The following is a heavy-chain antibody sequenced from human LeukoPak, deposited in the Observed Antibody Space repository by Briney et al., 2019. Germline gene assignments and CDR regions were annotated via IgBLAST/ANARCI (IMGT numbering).Heavy chain of an antibody. CDR2: IIPIFGTA. Sequence: SVKVSCKASGGTFTSYAISWVRQAPGQGLEWMGGIIPIFGTADYAQKFQGRVTITADESTSAAYMELSSLRSEDTAVYYCARANRFGFGELYGFDYWGQGTLVTVSS. CDR1: GGTFTSYA. CDR3: ARANRFGFGELYGFDY. V-gene: IGHV1-69*13. D-gene: IGHD3-10*01. J-gene: IGHJ4*02.